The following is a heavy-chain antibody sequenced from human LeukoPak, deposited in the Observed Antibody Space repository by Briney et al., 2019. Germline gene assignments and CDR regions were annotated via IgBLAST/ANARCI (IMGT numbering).Heavy chain of an antibody. D-gene: IGHD6-13*01. CDR2: ISSSSSYI. V-gene: IGHV3-21*01. CDR3: ARDSGYSSSWYGGRYYYYYGMDV. CDR1: GFTFSSYS. Sequence: QPGGSLRLSCAASGFTFSSYSMNWVRQAPGKGLEWVSSISSSSSYIYYADSVKGRFTISRDNAKNSLYLQMNSLRAEDTAVYYCARDSGYSSSWYGGRYYYYYGMDVWGQGTTVTVSS. J-gene: IGHJ6*02.